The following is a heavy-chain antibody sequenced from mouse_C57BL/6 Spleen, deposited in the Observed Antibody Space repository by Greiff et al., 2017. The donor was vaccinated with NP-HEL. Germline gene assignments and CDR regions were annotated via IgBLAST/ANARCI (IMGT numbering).Heavy chain of an antibody. J-gene: IGHJ2*01. Sequence: EVQVVESGEGLVKPGGSLKLSCAASGFTFCSYAMSWVRQTPEKRLEWVAYISSGGDYIYYADTVKGRFTISRDNARNTLYLQMSSLKSEDTAMYYCTIYGYYFDYWGQGTTLTVSS. D-gene: IGHD1-1*01. CDR2: ISSGGDYI. CDR3: TIYGYYFDY. V-gene: IGHV5-9-1*02. CDR1: GFTFCSYA.